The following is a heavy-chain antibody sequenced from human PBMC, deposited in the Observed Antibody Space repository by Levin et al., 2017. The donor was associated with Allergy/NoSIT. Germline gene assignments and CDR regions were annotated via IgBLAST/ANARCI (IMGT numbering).Heavy chain of an antibody. CDR3: AKGRVYGDYNFDY. Sequence: GGSLRLSCAASVFTFSSYAMSWVRQAPGKGLEWVSGISGSGGSTYYADSVKGRFTISRDNSKNTLYLQMNSLRAEDTAVYYCAKGRVYGDYNFDYWGQGTLVTVSS. D-gene: IGHD4-17*01. J-gene: IGHJ4*02. CDR2: ISGSGGST. V-gene: IGHV3-23*01. CDR1: VFTFSSYA.